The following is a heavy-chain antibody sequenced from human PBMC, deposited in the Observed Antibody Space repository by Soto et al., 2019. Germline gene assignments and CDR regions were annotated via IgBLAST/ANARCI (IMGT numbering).Heavy chain of an antibody. CDR1: GFTFSSYG. V-gene: IGHV3-30*18. D-gene: IGHD6-13*01. CDR2: ISYDGSNK. J-gene: IGHJ3*02. CDR3: AKVHSSSWYPGAFDI. Sequence: GGTLRLSCAASGFTFSSYGLHWVRQAPGKGLEWVGVISYDGSNKYYADSVKGRFTISRDNSKNTLYLQMNSLRAEDTAVYYCAKVHSSSWYPGAFDIWGQGTMVTVSS.